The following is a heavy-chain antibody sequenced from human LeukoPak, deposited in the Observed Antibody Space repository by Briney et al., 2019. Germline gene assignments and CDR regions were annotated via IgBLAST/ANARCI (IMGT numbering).Heavy chain of an antibody. V-gene: IGHV3-74*01. CDR1: GFTFSSYW. D-gene: IGHD4-11*01. J-gene: IGHJ4*02. CDR2: INSDVSST. CDR3: ARAGATVSYGYY. Sequence: GESLRLSCAASGFTFSSYWMHWVRQAPGKGLVWVSRINSDVSSTRHADSVKGRFNISRDNAKNTRYLQINSLRAEDTAVYLCARAGATVSYGYYWGQGTLVTVSS.